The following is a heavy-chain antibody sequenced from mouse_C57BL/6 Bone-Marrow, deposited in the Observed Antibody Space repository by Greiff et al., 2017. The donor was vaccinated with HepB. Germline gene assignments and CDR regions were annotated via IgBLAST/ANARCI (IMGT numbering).Heavy chain of an antibody. CDR1: GYTFTSYW. V-gene: IGHV1-59*01. CDR2: IDPSDSYT. J-gene: IGHJ1*03. CDR3: ASHYDGWYFDG. Sequence: VQLQQPGAELVRPGTSVKLSCKASGYTFTSYWMHWVKQRPGQGLEWIGVIDPSDSYTNYNQKFKGKATLTVDTSSSTAYMQLSSLTSEDSAVYYCASHYDGWYFDGWGTGTTVTVSS. D-gene: IGHD2-3*01.